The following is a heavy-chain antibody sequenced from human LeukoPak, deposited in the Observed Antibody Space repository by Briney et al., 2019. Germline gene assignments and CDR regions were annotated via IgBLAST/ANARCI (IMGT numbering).Heavy chain of an antibody. CDR1: GFTFGSYA. Sequence: GGSLRLSCAASGFTFGSYAMNWVRQAPGKGLEWVSLITGSGGSTYYADSVKGRFTISGDNSKNTLYLQMNSLRAEDTAVYYCGKGSGPNYYGMDVWGQRDHGHRLL. CDR2: ITGSGGST. V-gene: IGHV3-23*01. CDR3: GKGSGPNYYGMDV. J-gene: IGHJ6*01. D-gene: IGHD2-15*01.